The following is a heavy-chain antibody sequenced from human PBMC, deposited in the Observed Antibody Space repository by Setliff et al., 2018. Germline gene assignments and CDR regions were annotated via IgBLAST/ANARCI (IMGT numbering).Heavy chain of an antibody. V-gene: IGHV4-61*01. CDR2: IYYSGST. Sequence: PSETLSLTCTVSGGSVSSGSYYWSWIRQPPGKGLEWIGYIYYSGSTNYSPSLKSRVTISVDTSKNQFSLKLSSVTAADTAVYYCARGETSSGWYIYYYYYMDVWGKGTTVTVSS. D-gene: IGHD6-19*01. J-gene: IGHJ6*03. CDR1: GGSVSSGSYY. CDR3: ARGETSSGWYIYYYYYMDV.